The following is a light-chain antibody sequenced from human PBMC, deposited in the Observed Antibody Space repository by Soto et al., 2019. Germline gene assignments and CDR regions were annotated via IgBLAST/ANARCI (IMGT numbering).Light chain of an antibody. V-gene: IGKV1-39*01. CDR3: QQSHSTPWT. J-gene: IGKJ1*01. Sequence: DIQMTQSPSSLSASVGDRVTITCRARQTITTYLNWYQQKPGKAPKLLIYGASSLKSGVPSRFTGSGSGTDFTLTISSLQPEDFATYHCQQSHSTPWTFGQGTKVEIK. CDR1: QTITTY. CDR2: GAS.